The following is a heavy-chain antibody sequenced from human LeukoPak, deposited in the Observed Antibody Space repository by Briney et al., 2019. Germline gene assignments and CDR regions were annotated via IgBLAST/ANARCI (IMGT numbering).Heavy chain of an antibody. CDR2: INHSGST. V-gene: IGHV4-34*01. CDR3: ARAGDCSSTSCYPEYNWFDP. D-gene: IGHD2-2*01. Sequence: SETLSLTCAVYGGSFSGYYWSWIRQPPGKGLEWIGEINHSGSTNYNPSLKSRVTISVDTSKNQFSLKLSSVTAADTAVYYCARAGDCSSTSCYPEYNWFDPWGQGTLVTVS. J-gene: IGHJ5*02. CDR1: GGSFSGYY.